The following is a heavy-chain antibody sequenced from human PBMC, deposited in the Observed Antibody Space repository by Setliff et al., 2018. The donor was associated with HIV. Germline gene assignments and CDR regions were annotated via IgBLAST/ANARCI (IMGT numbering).Heavy chain of an antibody. CDR2: ISPNFGHT. Sequence: ASVKVSCKASGYTFTTYGISWVRQAPGHGLEWMGWISPNFGHTKYAQKFLDRVTMTIDTSTSTAYMELRSLRSDDTAVYFCARVGPFEFDSSGYAEFWGQGTPVTVSS. V-gene: IGHV1-18*04. D-gene: IGHD3-22*01. CDR3: ARVGPFEFDSSGYAEF. J-gene: IGHJ4*02. CDR1: GYTFTTYG.